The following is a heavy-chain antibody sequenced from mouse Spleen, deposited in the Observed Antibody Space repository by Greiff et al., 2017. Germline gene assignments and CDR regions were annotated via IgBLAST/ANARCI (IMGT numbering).Heavy chain of an antibody. CDR1: GYTFTTYP. V-gene: IGHV1-47*01. J-gene: IGHJ1*01. CDR3: ARPNYYYDGSYWYFDV. Sequence: SGAELVKPGASVKMSCKASGYTFTTYPIEWMKQNHGKSLEWIGNFHPYNDDTKYNEKFKGKATLTVEKSSSTVYLELSRLTSDDSAVYYCARPNYYYDGSYWYFDVWGAGTTVTVSS. CDR2: FHPYNDDT. D-gene: IGHD1-1*01.